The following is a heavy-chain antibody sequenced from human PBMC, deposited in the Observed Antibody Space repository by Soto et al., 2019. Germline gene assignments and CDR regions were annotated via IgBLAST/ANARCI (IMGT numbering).Heavy chain of an antibody. CDR3: AHSTVSGSYFPSWYFDL. D-gene: IGHD1-26*01. CDR1: GFSLSTSGVG. CDR2: IFWNDDK. V-gene: IGHV2-5*01. J-gene: IGHJ2*01. Sequence: QITLKESGPTLVKPTQTLTLTCTFAGFSLSTSGVGVGWIRQPPGKALEGLALIFWNDDKRYSPSLKSRLTLTKDTSKNQVVLTMTSMDPVDTATYYCAHSTVSGSYFPSWYFDLWGRGPLVTVSS.